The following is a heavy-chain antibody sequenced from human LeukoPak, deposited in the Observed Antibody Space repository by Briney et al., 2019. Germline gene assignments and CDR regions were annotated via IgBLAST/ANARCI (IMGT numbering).Heavy chain of an antibody. CDR3: AKDSGSSWKRDAFDI. Sequence: PGGSLRLSCAASGFTFDDYAMHWVRQAPGKGLEWVSGISWNSGSIGYADSVKGRFTISRDNAKNSLYLQMNSLRAEDTALYYCAKDSGSSWKRDAFDIWGQGTMVTVSS. CDR1: GFTFDDYA. CDR2: ISWNSGSI. D-gene: IGHD6-13*01. V-gene: IGHV3-9*01. J-gene: IGHJ3*02.